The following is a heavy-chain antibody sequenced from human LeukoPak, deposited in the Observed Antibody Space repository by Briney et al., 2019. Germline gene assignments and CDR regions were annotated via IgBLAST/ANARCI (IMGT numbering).Heavy chain of an antibody. D-gene: IGHD3-3*01. CDR2: IYHSGST. CDR3: ARDFWSGYSYFDY. Sequence: SETLSLTCTVSGYSISSGYYWGWIRQPPGKGLERIGSIYHSGSTYYNPSLKSRVTISVDTSKNQFSLKLSSVTAADTAVYCCARDFWSGYSYFDYWGQGTLVTVSS. CDR1: GYSISSGYY. V-gene: IGHV4-38-2*02. J-gene: IGHJ4*02.